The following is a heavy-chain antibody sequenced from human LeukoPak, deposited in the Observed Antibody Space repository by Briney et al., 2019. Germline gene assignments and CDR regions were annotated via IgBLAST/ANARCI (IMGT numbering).Heavy chain of an antibody. CDR1: GFTFNDYY. V-gene: IGHV3-11*04. Sequence: GGSLRLSCAASGFTFNDYYMSWIRQAPGKGLELLSYISSSGSMIYYADSVKGRFTISRDNAKNSLYLQMNSLRAEDTAVYYCARRYCSGGSCLLDYWGQGTLVTVSS. CDR3: ARRYCSGGSCLLDY. D-gene: IGHD2-15*01. CDR2: ISSSGSMI. J-gene: IGHJ4*02.